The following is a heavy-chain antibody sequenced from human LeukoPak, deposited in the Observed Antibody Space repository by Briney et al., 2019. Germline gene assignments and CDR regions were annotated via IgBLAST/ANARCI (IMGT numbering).Heavy chain of an antibody. CDR1: GGSISSYY. Sequence: SETLSLTCTVSGGSISSYYWSWIRQPPGKGLEWIGYIYYSGSTNYNPSLKSRVTISVDTSKNQFSLKLSSVTAADTAVYYCARAVSPYDFWSSYHLNYYYMDVWGKGTTVTVSS. D-gene: IGHD3-3*01. V-gene: IGHV4-59*01. J-gene: IGHJ6*03. CDR3: ARAVSPYDFWSSYHLNYYYMDV. CDR2: IYYSGST.